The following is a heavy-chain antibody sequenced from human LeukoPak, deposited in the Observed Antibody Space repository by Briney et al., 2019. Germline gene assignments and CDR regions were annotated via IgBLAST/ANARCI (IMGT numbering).Heavy chain of an antibody. D-gene: IGHD3-22*01. Sequence: PGGSLRLSCAASGFTFSSYAMHWVRQAPGKGLEWVAVISYDGSNKYYADSVKGRFTISRDNSKNTLYLQMNSLRAEDTAVYYCTVVVITTDAFDIWGQGTMVTVSS. CDR1: GFTFSSYA. CDR3: TVVVITTDAFDI. CDR2: ISYDGSNK. J-gene: IGHJ3*02. V-gene: IGHV3-30-3*01.